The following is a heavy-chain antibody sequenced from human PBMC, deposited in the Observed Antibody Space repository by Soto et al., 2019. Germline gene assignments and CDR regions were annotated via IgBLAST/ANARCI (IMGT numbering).Heavy chain of an antibody. CDR3: AFPLHGLDV. V-gene: IGHV1-8*01. J-gene: IGHJ6*02. CDR2: MNPNSGNT. Sequence: ASVKVSCKASGYTFTTYDINWVRQATGQGLEWMGWMNPNSGNTSYAQKFQGRVTMTRNTSISTAYMELSSLRSEDTAVYYCAFPLHGLDVWGQGTTVTVSS. CDR1: GYTFTTYD.